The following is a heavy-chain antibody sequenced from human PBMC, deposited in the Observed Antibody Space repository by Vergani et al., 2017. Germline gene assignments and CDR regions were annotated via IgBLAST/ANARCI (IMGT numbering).Heavy chain of an antibody. CDR3: VSYCSSTSCKDAFDI. D-gene: IGHD2-2*01. V-gene: IGHV3-30*03. CDR1: GFTFSSYG. CDR2: ISYDGSNK. Sequence: QVQLVESGGGVVQPGRSLRLSCAASGFTFSSYGMHWVRQAPGKGLEWVAVISYDGSNKYYADSVKGRFTISRDNSKNTLYLQMISLRAEETAVYYFVSYCSSTSCKDAFDIWGQGTMVTVSS. J-gene: IGHJ3*02.